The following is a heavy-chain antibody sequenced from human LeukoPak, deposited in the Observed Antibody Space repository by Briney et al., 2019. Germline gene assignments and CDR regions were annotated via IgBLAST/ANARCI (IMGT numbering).Heavy chain of an antibody. J-gene: IGHJ3*02. CDR3: ASLGAYSGSYRTDAFDI. Sequence: SETLSLTCTISGVSISSGGYSWSWIRQPPGKGLEWIGYIYYSGSTNYNPSLKSRVTISVDTSKNQFSLKLSSVTAADTAVYYCASLGAYSGSYRTDAFDIWGQGTMVAVSS. V-gene: IGHV4-61*08. D-gene: IGHD1-26*01. CDR2: IYYSGST. CDR1: GVSISSGGYS.